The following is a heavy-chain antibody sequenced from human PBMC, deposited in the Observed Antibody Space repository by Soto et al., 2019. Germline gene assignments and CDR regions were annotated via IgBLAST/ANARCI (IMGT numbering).Heavy chain of an antibody. J-gene: IGHJ6*02. Sequence: GGSLRLSCAASGFTFSSYSMNWVRQAPGKGLEWVSSISSSSSYIYYADSVKGRFTISRDNAKNSLYLQMNSLRAEDTAVYYCARVGKSYGYYYYGMDVWGQGTTVTVSS. CDR3: ARVGKSYGYYYYGMDV. V-gene: IGHV3-21*01. CDR2: ISSSSSYI. D-gene: IGHD1-26*01. CDR1: GFTFSSYS.